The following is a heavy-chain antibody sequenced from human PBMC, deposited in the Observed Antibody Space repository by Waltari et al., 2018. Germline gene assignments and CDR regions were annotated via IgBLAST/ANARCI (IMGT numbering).Heavy chain of an antibody. J-gene: IGHJ4*02. CDR2: ISYDGSKK. V-gene: IGHV3-30-3*01. D-gene: IGHD2-2*01. Sequence: QVQLVESGGGVVQPGRSLRLSCAASGFTFSSYAMHWVRQAPGKGLEWVAVISYDGSKKYYADSVKGRFTISRDNSKNTLYLQMNSLRAEDTAVYYCARNVVPAVTFDYWGQGTLVTVSS. CDR1: GFTFSSYA. CDR3: ARNVVPAVTFDY.